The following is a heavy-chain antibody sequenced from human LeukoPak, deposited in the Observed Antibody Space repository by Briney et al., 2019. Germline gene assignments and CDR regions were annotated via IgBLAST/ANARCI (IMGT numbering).Heavy chain of an antibody. CDR3: ARDLSRMYTIDY. D-gene: IGHD1-1*01. CDR1: GYTFTGYY. CDR2: INPNSGGT. J-gene: IGHJ4*02. V-gene: IGHV1-2*02. Sequence: ASVKVSCKASGYTFTGYYMHWVRQAPGQGLEWMGWINPNSGGTNYAQKFQGRVTMTRDTSISTAYMELSRLRSDDTAVYYCARDLSRMYTIDYWGRGTLVTVSS.